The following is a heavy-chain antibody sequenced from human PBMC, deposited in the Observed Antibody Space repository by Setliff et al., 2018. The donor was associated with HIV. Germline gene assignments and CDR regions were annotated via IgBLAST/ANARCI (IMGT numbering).Heavy chain of an antibody. D-gene: IGHD2-15*01. V-gene: IGHV4-39*02. CDR1: GGSISSTNYF. CDR2: IYYHGST. J-gene: IGHJ6*03. Sequence: SETLSLTCTVSGGSISSTNYFWGWIRQPPGKGLEWIGTIYYHGSTYYNPSLKSRVTISIDTSKNQFSLKLSSVTAADTAVYYCAREGYCSGGSCYTPRWYYMDVWGKGTTVTVSS. CDR3: AREGYCSGGSCYTPRWYYMDV.